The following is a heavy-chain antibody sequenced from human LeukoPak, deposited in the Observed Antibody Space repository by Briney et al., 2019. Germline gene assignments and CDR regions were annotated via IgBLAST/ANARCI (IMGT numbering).Heavy chain of an antibody. D-gene: IGHD1-26*01. CDR3: ATRRGSYSFDY. V-gene: IGHV3-7*01. CDR2: INQDGSEK. CDR1: GFTLSSYW. J-gene: IGHJ4*02. Sequence: QPGGSLRLSCAASGFTLSSYWMSWVRQAPGKGLEWVANINQDGSEKYYVDSVKGRFTISRDNATNSLYLQMNSLRAEDTAVYYCATRRGSYSFDYWGQGTLVTVSS.